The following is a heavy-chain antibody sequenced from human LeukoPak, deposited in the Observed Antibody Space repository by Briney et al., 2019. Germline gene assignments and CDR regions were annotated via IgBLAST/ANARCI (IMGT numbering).Heavy chain of an antibody. CDR2: NYHSGGT. CDR3: ARARREMVDY. CDR1: GYSISSGYY. Sequence: SDTLSLTCTVSGYSISSGYYWGLIRQPPGKGLEWIGSNYHSGGTYYNPSLKSRVTIAVDTSKNQYYLHLSSLTPPDTAVYYCARARREMVDYWGQGNLVTVSS. V-gene: IGHV4-38-2*02. D-gene: IGHD5-24*01. J-gene: IGHJ4*02.